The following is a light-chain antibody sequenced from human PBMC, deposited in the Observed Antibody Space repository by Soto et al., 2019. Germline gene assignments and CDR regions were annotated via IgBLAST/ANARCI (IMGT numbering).Light chain of an antibody. J-gene: IGLJ1*01. V-gene: IGLV1-44*01. Sequence: QSVLTQPTSASGTPGQRVTISCSGSSSNIGTNTVNWYLQLPGTAPKLLIYNNDERPSGVPERFSGSKSGTSASLAIGGLQSEDEADYYCAAWDDSLDGFYVFGSGTKVTVL. CDR3: AAWDDSLDGFYV. CDR2: NND. CDR1: SSNIGTNT.